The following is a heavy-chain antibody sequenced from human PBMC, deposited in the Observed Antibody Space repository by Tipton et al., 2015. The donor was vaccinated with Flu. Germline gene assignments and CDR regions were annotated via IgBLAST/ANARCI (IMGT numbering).Heavy chain of an antibody. CDR3: AKGTKGYFAGTESDY. D-gene: IGHD6-13*01. CDR2: ISGSGGST. Sequence: SLRLSCAASGFTFSSYAMSWVRQAPGKGLEWVSAISGSGGSTYYADSVKGRFTISRDNSKNTLYLQMNSLRAEDTAVYYCAKGTKGYFAGTESDYWGQGTLVTVSS. J-gene: IGHJ4*02. V-gene: IGHV3-23*01. CDR1: GFTFSSYA.